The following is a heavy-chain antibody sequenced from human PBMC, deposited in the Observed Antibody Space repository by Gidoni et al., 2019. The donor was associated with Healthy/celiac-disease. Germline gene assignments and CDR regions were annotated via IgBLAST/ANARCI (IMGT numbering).Heavy chain of an antibody. D-gene: IGHD2-21*02. CDR3: ARDTGGGNSPDY. CDR1: GFTFSSSG. V-gene: IGHV3-33*01. J-gene: IGHJ4*02. CDR2: IWYDGSNK. Sequence: QVQLVESGGGVVQPGRSLRLSCAASGFTFSSSGMHWVRQAPGKGLEWVAVIWYDGSNKYYADSVKGRFTISRDNSKNTLYLQMNSLRAEDTAVYYCARDTGGGNSPDYWGQGTLVTVSS.